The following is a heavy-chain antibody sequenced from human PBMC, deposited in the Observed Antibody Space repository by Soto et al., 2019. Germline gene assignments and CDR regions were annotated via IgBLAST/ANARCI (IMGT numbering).Heavy chain of an antibody. CDR2: ISLYSDGT. J-gene: IGHJ5*02. D-gene: IGHD2-2*01. Sequence: SVKVSCKTSGYTFSNYGITCVRQAPGQPLEWLGWISLYSDGTNYAQKFQGRVSMTTDTSTTTAYMELRSLRSDDTAVDYCARVVPGAEAWFGPCGQGTLVTVSS. V-gene: IGHV1-18*01. CDR1: GYTFSNYG. CDR3: ARVVPGAEAWFGP.